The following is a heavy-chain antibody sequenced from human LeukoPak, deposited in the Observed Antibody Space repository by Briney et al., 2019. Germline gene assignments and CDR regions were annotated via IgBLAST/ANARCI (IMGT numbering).Heavy chain of an antibody. J-gene: IGHJ4*02. CDR3: ARGRIAMAGTAPDY. Sequence: ASVTVSCKASGYSFINYGITWVRQAPGQGLEWMGWSSPYNGKTNYAQKFQGRVTMTRDTSISTAYMELSRLRSDDTAVYYCARGRIAMAGTAPDYWGQGTLVTVSS. CDR2: SSPYNGKT. D-gene: IGHD6-19*01. V-gene: IGHV1-18*01. CDR1: GYSFINYG.